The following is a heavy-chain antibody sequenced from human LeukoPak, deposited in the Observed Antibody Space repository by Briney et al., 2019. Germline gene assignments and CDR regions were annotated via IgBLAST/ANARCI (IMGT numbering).Heavy chain of an antibody. CDR1: GYTFTVYN. J-gene: IGHJ4*02. D-gene: IGHD5-12*01. Sequence: ASVKVSCKASGYTFTVYNMHWVRQAPGQGLEWIGRINPNSGGTNYAQKFQGRVTMTRDTSISTASMELGRLRSDDTAVYYCARDVGSGYSDGFDYWGQGTLVTVSS. CDR3: ARDVGSGYSDGFDY. CDR2: INPNSGGT. V-gene: IGHV1-2*06.